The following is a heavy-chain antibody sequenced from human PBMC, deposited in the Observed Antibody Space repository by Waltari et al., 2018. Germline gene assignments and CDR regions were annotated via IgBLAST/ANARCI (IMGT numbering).Heavy chain of an antibody. J-gene: IGHJ5*02. V-gene: IGHV3-9*01. CDR2: ISWNSGSI. CDR1: GFTFDDYA. D-gene: IGHD6-19*01. Sequence: EVQLVESGGGLVQPGRSLRLSCAASGFTFDDYAMHWVRQAPGKGLEGVSGISWNSGSIGYADSVKGRFTISRDNAKNSLYLQMNSLRAEDTALYYCAKGTLSGWYSNWFDPWGQGTLVTVSS. CDR3: AKGTLSGWYSNWFDP.